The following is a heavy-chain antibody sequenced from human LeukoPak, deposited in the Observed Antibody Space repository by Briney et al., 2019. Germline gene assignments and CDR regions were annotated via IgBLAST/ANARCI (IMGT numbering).Heavy chain of an antibody. Sequence: GGSLRLSCAASGFTFSSYGMHWVRQAPGKGLEWVAFIRYDGSNKYYADSVKGRFTISRDNSKNTLYLQMNSLRAEDTAVYYCCADSMNYYYMDVWGKGTTVTISS. CDR3: CADSMNYYYMDV. D-gene: IGHD2/OR15-2a*01. V-gene: IGHV3-30*02. CDR1: GFTFSSYG. CDR2: IRYDGSNK. J-gene: IGHJ6*03.